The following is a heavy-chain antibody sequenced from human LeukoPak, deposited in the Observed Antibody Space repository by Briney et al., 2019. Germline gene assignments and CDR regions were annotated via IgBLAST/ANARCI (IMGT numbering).Heavy chain of an antibody. CDR3: TTDQYDYVWGSYRFDY. CDR1: GFTFSSYW. V-gene: IGHV3-15*01. Sequence: PGGSLRLSCAASGFTFSSYWMSWVRQAPGKGLEWVGRIKSKTDGGTTDYAAPVKGRFTISRDDSKNTLYLQMNSLKTEDTAVYYCTTDQYDYVWGSYRFDYWGQGTLVTVSS. D-gene: IGHD3-16*02. J-gene: IGHJ4*02. CDR2: IKSKTDGGTT.